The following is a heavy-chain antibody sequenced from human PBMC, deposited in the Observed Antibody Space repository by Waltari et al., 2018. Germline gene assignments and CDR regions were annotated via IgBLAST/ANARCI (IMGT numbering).Heavy chain of an antibody. D-gene: IGHD2-15*01. Sequence: QVQLQESGPGLVKPSETLSLTCSVSGDSITTSSYYWGWIRQTPGKGLDLIATIYSDGDSYYNPSLKNRVTISVDTSKNQFSLKVTSVTAADTAVFYCVRQAQDEYHYYYMDAWGKGTTVIVSS. V-gene: IGHV4-39*01. J-gene: IGHJ6*03. CDR1: GDSITTSSYY. CDR3: VRQAQDEYHYYYMDA. CDR2: IYSDGDS.